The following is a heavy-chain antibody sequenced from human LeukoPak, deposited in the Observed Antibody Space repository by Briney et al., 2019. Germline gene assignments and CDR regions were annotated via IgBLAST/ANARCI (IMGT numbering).Heavy chain of an antibody. CDR3: ARDHPDSSSWYDAFDI. CDR1: GFTFSSYS. V-gene: IGHV3-48*01. D-gene: IGHD6-13*01. CDR2: ISSSSSTI. J-gene: IGHJ3*02. Sequence: PGGSLRLSCAASGFTFSSYSMNWVRPAPGKRLEWVWYISSSSSTIYYADSVKGRFTISRDNAKNSPYLQMNSLRAEDTAVYYCARDHPDSSSWYDAFDIWGQGTMVTVSS.